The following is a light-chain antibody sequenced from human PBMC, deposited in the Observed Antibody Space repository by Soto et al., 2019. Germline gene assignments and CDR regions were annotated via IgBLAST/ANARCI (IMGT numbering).Light chain of an antibody. CDR3: AAWGDSVNGCV. CDR1: WSNIRRNS. Sequence: LNQPASVSGTPGERGYISNTGNWSNIRRNSVSWYHHLPGAAPKLLIYSNNQRPSGVTGRFSGSKSGTSASLAISGLQSEDEADDYCAAWGDSVNGCVVGTGTEFTV. V-gene: IGLV1-44*01. CDR2: SNN. J-gene: IGLJ1*01.